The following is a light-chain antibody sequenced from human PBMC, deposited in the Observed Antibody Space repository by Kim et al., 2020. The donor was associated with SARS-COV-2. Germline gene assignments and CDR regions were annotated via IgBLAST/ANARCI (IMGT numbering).Light chain of an antibody. CDR2: DAS. CDR1: QSISSW. Sequence: GDRVTITCRASQSISSWLAWYQQKPGKAPKLLIYDASSLESGVPSRFSGSGSGTEFTLTISSLQPDNFATYYCQQYNSYPWTFGQGTKV. V-gene: IGKV1-5*01. CDR3: QQYNSYPWT. J-gene: IGKJ1*01.